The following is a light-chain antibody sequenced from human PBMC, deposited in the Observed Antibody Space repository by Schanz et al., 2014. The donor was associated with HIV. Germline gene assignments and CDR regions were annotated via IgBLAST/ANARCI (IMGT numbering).Light chain of an antibody. CDR2: GTN. CDR1: TSNIGSNT. Sequence: QSVLTQPPSASGTPGQSVTISCTGSTSNIGSNTVNWYQQLPGMAPKLLIYGTNQRPSGVPDRFSGSKSGTSASLAISGLQSEDEAEYFCSSYTTSNTHVFGSGTKLTVL. V-gene: IGLV1-44*01. J-gene: IGLJ1*01. CDR3: SSYTTSNTHV.